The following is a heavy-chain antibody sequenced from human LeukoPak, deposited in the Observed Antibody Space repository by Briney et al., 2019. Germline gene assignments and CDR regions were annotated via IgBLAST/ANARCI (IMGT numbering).Heavy chain of an antibody. CDR2: INHSGST. CDR1: GGSFSGYY. CDR3: ARIRGYDFWSGYSSANWFDP. D-gene: IGHD3-3*01. V-gene: IGHV4-34*01. J-gene: IGHJ5*02. Sequence: SETLSLTCAVYGGSFSGYYWSWIRQPPGKGLEWIGEINHSGSTNYNPSLKSRVTISVDTSKNQFSLKLSSVTAADTAVYYCARIRGYDFWSGYSSANWFDPWGQGTLVTVSS.